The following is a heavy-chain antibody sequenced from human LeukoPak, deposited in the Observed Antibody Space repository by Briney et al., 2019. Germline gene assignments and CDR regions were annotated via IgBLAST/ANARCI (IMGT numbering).Heavy chain of an antibody. CDR1: GFSISSGSYY. CDR2: INHSGST. CDR3: ASRGSYYVDAFDI. D-gene: IGHD1-26*01. J-gene: IGHJ3*02. V-gene: IGHV4-39*07. Sequence: PAETLCLTCAVSGFSISSGSYYWSWIRQPPGKGLEWIGEINHSGSTNYNPSLKSRVTISVDTSKNQFSLKLRSVTDADTAVYYCASRGSYYVDAFDIWGQGTMVTVSS.